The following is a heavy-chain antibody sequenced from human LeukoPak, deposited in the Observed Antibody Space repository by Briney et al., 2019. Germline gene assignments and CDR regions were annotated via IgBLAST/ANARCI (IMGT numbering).Heavy chain of an antibody. CDR3: ARGRWGYGSGGGCPTRRGHSAV. CDR1: GYTFTSYD. Sequence: ASVKVSCKASGYTFTSYDINWVRQATGQGLEWMGWMNPNSGNTGYAQKFKGRVTMTRNTYISTAYMELSSLRSNDTAVYYCARGRWGYGSGGGCPTRRGHSAVWGKGTTVTVSS. CDR2: MNPNSGNT. D-gene: IGHD2-15*01. V-gene: IGHV1-8*01. J-gene: IGHJ6*04.